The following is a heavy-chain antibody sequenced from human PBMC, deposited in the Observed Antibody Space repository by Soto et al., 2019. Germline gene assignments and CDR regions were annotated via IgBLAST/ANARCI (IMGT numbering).Heavy chain of an antibody. CDR2: INHSGST. CDR1: GGSFSGYY. Sequence: QVQLQQWGAGLLKPSETLSLTCAVYGGSFSGYYWSWIRQPPGKGLEWIGEINHSGSTNYNPSLKSRVTIAVDTSKNQFSLKLSSVTAADTAVYDCARGDPNYGDYDFDYWGQGTLVTVSS. CDR3: ARGDPNYGDYDFDY. V-gene: IGHV4-34*01. J-gene: IGHJ4*02. D-gene: IGHD4-17*01.